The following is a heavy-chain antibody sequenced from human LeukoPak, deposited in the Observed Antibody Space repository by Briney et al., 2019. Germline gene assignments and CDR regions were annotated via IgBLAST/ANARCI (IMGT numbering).Heavy chain of an antibody. CDR2: ISSSSTI. CDR3: ARDLDDYVWGTHYGMDV. CDR1: GFTFSSYS. J-gene: IGHJ6*02. D-gene: IGHD3-16*01. Sequence: GGSLRLSCAASGFTFSSYSMNWVRQAPGKGLEWVSYISSSSTIYYADSVKGRFTISRDNAKNSLYLQMNSLRAEDTAVYYCARDLDDYVWGTHYGMDVWGQGTTVTVSS. V-gene: IGHV3-48*01.